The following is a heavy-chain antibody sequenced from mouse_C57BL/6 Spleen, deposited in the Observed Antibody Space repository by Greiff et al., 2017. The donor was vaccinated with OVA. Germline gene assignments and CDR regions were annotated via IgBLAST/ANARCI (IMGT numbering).Heavy chain of an antibody. V-gene: IGHV1-63*01. CDR3: ARQLDYYAMDY. Sequence: VQLQQSGAELVRPGTSVKMSCKASGYTFTNYWIGWAKQRPGHGLAWIGDIYPGGGYTNYNENVKGKATLTADKSSSTAYMQFSSLTSEDSAIYYCARQLDYYAMDYWGQGTSVTVSS. J-gene: IGHJ4*01. CDR1: GYTFTNYW. CDR2: IYPGGGYT. D-gene: IGHD3-1*01.